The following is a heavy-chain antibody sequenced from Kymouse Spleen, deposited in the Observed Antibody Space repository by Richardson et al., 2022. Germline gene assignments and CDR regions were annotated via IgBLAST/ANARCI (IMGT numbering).Heavy chain of an antibody. D-gene: IGHD2-8*01. CDR3: AREGGYCTNGVCYKGMVRGVYYYGMDV. CDR2: IYHSGST. Sequence: QVQLQESGPGLVKPSGTLSLTCAVSGGSISSSNWWSWVRQPPGKGLEWIGEIYHSGSTNYNPSLKSRVTISVDKSKNQFSLKLSSVTAADTAVYYCAREGGYCTNGVCYKGMVRGVYYYGMDVWGQGTTVTVSS. J-gene: IGHJ6*02. V-gene: IGHV4-4*02. CDR1: GGSISSSNW.